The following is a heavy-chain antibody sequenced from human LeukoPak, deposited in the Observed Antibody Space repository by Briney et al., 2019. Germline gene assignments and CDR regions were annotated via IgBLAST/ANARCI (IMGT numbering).Heavy chain of an antibody. V-gene: IGHV3-11*01. D-gene: IGHD6-13*01. CDR1: GFTFSDYY. CDR3: ARSHRGSSSWYWGPYYFDY. J-gene: IGHJ4*02. CDR2: IDSSGATI. Sequence: GGSLRLSCAASGFTFSDYYMNWIRQAPGKGLEWVSHIDSSGATIYHADSVKGRFTISRDNSKNTLYLQMNSLRAEDTAVYYCARSHRGSSSWYWGPYYFDYWGQGTLVTVSS.